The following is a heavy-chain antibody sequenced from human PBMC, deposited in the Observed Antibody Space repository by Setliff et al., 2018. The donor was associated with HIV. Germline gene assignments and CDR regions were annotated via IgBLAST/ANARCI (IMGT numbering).Heavy chain of an antibody. CDR1: CGSISSFY. D-gene: IGHD6-19*01. Sequence: SETLSLTCTVSCGSISSFYWTWIRQPPGKGLEWIGYIYYTGSTNYNASLKSLITISLDTSKNQFSLKLRPVIAADTAVYYCARFSAGSGGFDYLGQGTLVTVSS. CDR3: ARFSAGSGGFDY. CDR2: IYYTGST. V-gene: IGHV4-59*08. J-gene: IGHJ4*02.